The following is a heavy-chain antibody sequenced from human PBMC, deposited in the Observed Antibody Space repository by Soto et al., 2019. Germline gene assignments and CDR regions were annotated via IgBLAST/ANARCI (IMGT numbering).Heavy chain of an antibody. J-gene: IGHJ6*02. D-gene: IGHD3-3*01. CDR1: GGTFSSYA. Sequence: QVQLVQSGAEVKKPGSSVKVSCKASGGTFSSYAISWVRQAPGQGLEWMGGIIPIFGTANYAQKFQGRVTITADESTRTAYMELSSLRSEDTAVYYWARVGYDFWSGYSPYYDYGMDVWGQGTTVTVSS. V-gene: IGHV1-69*01. CDR3: ARVGYDFWSGYSPYYDYGMDV. CDR2: IIPIFGTA.